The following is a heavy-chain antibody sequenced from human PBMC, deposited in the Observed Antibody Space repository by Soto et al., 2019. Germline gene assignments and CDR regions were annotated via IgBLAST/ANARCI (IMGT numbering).Heavy chain of an antibody. V-gene: IGHV3-23*01. CDR1: GFTFSSYA. Sequence: SGGSLRLSCAASGFTFSSYAMSWVRQAPGKGLEWVSAISGSGGSTYYADSVKGRFTISRDNSKNTLYLQMNSLRAEDTAVYYCAKAIPSSGYYYWYYYGMDVWGQGTTVTVSS. CDR2: ISGSGGST. D-gene: IGHD3-22*01. J-gene: IGHJ6*02. CDR3: AKAIPSSGYYYWYYYGMDV.